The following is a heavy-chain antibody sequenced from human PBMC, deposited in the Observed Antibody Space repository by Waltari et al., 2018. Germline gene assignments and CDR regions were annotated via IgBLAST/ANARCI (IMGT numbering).Heavy chain of an antibody. CDR3: VRTHHGGTTHPYYYYYMDV. CDR2: IYYSGST. V-gene: IGHV4-59*08. J-gene: IGHJ6*03. Sequence: QVQLQESGPGLVKPSETLSLTCTVSGGSISSYYWSWIRQPPGKGLEWIGYIYYSGSTNYNPALKSRVTISVDTSKSQFSLKLSSVTAADTAVYYCVRTHHGGTTHPYYYYYMDVWGKGTTVTISS. D-gene: IGHD3-3*01. CDR1: GGSISSYY.